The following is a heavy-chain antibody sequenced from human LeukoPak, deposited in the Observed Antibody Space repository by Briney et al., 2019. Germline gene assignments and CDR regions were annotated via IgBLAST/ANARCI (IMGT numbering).Heavy chain of an antibody. D-gene: IGHD6-13*01. Sequence: GGSLRLSCAASGFTFSSYSMNWVRQAPGKGLEWIGHVKRKADGGTTDYAAPVTGRFSISTDDSKNTLYLQMNSLKTEDTAVYYCTTGYSSRWYAWGQGTLVTVSS. V-gene: IGHV3-15*01. J-gene: IGHJ5*02. CDR2: VKRKADGGTT. CDR3: TTGYSSRWYA. CDR1: GFTFSSYS.